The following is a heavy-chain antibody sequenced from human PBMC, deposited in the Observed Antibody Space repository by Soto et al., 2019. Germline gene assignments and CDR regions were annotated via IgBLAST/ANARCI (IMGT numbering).Heavy chain of an antibody. Sequence: SETLSLTCAVSGGSISSSNWWSWVRQPPGXGLEWIGEIYHSGSTNYNPSLKSRVTISVDKSKNQFSLKLSSVTAADTAVYYCARDRGIAAAGLYYYYYGMDVWGQGTTVTVSS. V-gene: IGHV4-4*02. J-gene: IGHJ6*02. CDR3: ARDRGIAAAGLYYYYYGMDV. CDR2: IYHSGST. CDR1: GGSISSSNW. D-gene: IGHD6-13*01.